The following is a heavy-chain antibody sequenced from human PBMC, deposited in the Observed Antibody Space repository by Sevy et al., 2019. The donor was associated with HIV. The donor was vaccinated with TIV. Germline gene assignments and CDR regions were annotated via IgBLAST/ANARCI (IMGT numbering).Heavy chain of an antibody. D-gene: IGHD3-16*02. CDR2: TNEDGSRT. V-gene: IGHV3-74*01. CDR1: NFIFSNYW. Sequence: RGCLRLSCAASNFIFSNYWMHWVRQVPGKGLVRVSRTNEDGSRTDYADSVKGRFTISRDNADNTLYLQMSSLRAEDTAMYYCARDLSGPYDYWGQGTLVYVSS. J-gene: IGHJ4*02. CDR3: ARDLSGPYDY.